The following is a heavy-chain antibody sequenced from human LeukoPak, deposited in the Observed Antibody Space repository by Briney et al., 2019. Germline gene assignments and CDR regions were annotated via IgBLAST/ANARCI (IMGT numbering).Heavy chain of an antibody. CDR1: GFAFSTYS. D-gene: IGHD2-21*01. V-gene: IGHV3-48*04. Sequence: PGGSLRLSCAASGFAFSTYSMNWVRQAPGKGLEWVSYISSGGGTIYYADSVKGRFTISRDNAKNSLYLQMNSLRAEDTAVYYCARDHVVANPGFDYWGQGTLVTVSS. CDR3: ARDHVVANPGFDY. J-gene: IGHJ4*02. CDR2: ISSGGGTI.